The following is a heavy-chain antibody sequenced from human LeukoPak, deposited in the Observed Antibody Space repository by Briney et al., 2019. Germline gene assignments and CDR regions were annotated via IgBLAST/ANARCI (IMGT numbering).Heavy chain of an antibody. D-gene: IGHD3-16*01. CDR1: GGSITSYY. V-gene: IGHV4-59*08. CDR2: VYYSGDT. CDR3: AKHTPRGGSFPLDS. J-gene: IGHJ4*02. Sequence: KPSETLSLTCTVSGGSITSYYWSWIRQPPGKGLEWIAYVYYSGDTDYNPSLKSRVTISVDTSKNHVSLKLTSVTAADTVVYYCAKHTPRGGSFPLDSWGQGTLVTVSS.